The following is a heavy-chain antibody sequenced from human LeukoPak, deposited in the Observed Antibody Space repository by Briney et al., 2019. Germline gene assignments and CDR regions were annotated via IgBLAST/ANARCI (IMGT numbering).Heavy chain of an antibody. J-gene: IGHJ4*02. CDR3: ARGFRGPNFDH. Sequence: ASVKVSCKASGYTFTSYAMNWVRQAPGQGLEWMGGIIPIFGTANYAQKFQGRVTITADKSTSTAYMELSSLRSEDTAVYFCARGFRGPNFDHWGQGTLVTVSS. V-gene: IGHV1-69*06. CDR2: IIPIFGTA. D-gene: IGHD3-10*01. CDR1: GYTFTSYA.